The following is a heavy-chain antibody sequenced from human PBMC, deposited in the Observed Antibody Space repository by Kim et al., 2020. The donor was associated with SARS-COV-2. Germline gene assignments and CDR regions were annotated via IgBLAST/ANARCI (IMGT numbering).Heavy chain of an antibody. CDR3: VKGLGTPYYFDY. J-gene: IGHJ4*02. V-gene: IGHV3-23*01. D-gene: IGHD3-16*01. CDR1: GFTFSSYA. Sequence: GGSLRLSCAASGFTFSSYAMSWVRQAPGKGLEWVSAITGSGGGAYYADSLKGRFTISRDNSKNTLYMQMNSLRAEDTAVYYCVKGLGTPYYFDYWGQGTRVTTSS. CDR2: ITGSGGGA.